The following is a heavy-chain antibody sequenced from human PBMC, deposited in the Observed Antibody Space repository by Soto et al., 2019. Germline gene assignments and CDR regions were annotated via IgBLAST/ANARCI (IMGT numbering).Heavy chain of an antibody. V-gene: IGHV3-23*01. CDR1: GFTFSSYA. Sequence: EVQLLESGGGLVQPGGSLRLSCAASGFTFSSYAMSWVRQAPGKGLEWVSAISGSGGSTYYADSVKGRFTISRDNSKNTLDLQMNSLRAEDTAVYYCVRSGYYESAFDYWGQGTLVTVSS. J-gene: IGHJ4*02. D-gene: IGHD3-22*01. CDR2: ISGSGGST. CDR3: VRSGYYESAFDY.